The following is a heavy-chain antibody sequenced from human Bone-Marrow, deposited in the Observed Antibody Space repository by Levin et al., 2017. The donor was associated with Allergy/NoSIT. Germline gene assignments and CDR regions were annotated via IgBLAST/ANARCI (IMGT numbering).Heavy chain of an antibody. V-gene: IGHV4-4*07. Sequence: GSLRLSCAASGFIFSDHYWSWVRQPPGKGLEWIGRIYATGTTNYNPPLKSRLTMSVDTSKNQISLRLTSVTAADTAFYYCARATAWDEYRGTSGLFDYWGQGILVTVSS. CDR3: ARATAWDEYRGTSGLFDY. J-gene: IGHJ4*02. CDR1: GFIFSDHY. D-gene: IGHD2-21*02. CDR2: IYATGTT.